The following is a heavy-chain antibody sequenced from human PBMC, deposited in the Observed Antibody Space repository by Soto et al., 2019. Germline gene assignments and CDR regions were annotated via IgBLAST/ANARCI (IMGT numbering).Heavy chain of an antibody. Sequence: QVQLVQSGAEVKKPGDSVKVSCKASGDTFNTNDFNWVRQATGQGLEWMGWMNPASGNTGFARKFQGRVSLTMDTSTSIAYMELSSLTSEDTAMYYCTRGISDSWGQGTLVTVSS. CDR1: GDTFNTND. D-gene: IGHD3-3*02. CDR2: MNPASGNT. J-gene: IGHJ4*02. V-gene: IGHV1-8*01. CDR3: TRGISDS.